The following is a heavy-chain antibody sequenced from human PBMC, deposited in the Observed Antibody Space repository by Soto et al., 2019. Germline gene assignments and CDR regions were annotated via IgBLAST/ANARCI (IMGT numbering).Heavy chain of an antibody. D-gene: IGHD3-9*01. CDR2: INHSGST. CDR1: GGSFSGYY. J-gene: IGHJ5*02. V-gene: IGHV4-34*01. Sequence: ETLSLTCAVYGGSFSGYYWSWIRQPPGKGLEWIGEINHSGSTNYNPSLKSRVTISVDTSKNQFSLKLSSVTAADTAVYYCARALPPLRYFDWLSRGFDPCGQGTLVTVSS. CDR3: ARALPPLRYFDWLSRGFDP.